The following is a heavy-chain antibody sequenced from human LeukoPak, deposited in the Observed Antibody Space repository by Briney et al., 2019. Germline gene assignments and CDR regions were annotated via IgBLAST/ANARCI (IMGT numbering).Heavy chain of an antibody. CDR3: AKGAHQWLARGGIDY. CDR1: GFTFSSYG. V-gene: IGHV3-30*18. D-gene: IGHD6-19*01. Sequence: TGGSLRLSCAASGFTFSSYGMHWVRQAPGKGLEWVAVISYDGSNKYYADSVKGRFTISRDNSKNTLYLQMNSLRAEDTAVNYCAKGAHQWLARGGIDYWGQGTLVTVSS. CDR2: ISYDGSNK. J-gene: IGHJ4*02.